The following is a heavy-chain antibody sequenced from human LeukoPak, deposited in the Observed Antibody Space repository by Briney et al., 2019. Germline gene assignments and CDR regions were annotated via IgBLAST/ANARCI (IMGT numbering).Heavy chain of an antibody. V-gene: IGHV1-2*02. CDR2: IHRVTGDT. CDR3: RSYGPGYNWLIT. CDR1: FTGCY. D-gene: IGHD1-1*01. Sequence: AASVKVSSTFTGCYIHWMHQTPGQGLEWMGWIHRVTGDTNYAQRFQGRVTMTSKKSSRTTYMQFNRRRHGRIALCYCRSYGPGYNWLITWGQGTQVTVSS. J-gene: IGHJ4*02.